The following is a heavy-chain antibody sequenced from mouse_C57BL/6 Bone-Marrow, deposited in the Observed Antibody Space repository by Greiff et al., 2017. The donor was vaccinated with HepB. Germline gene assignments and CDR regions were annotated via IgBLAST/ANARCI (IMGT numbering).Heavy chain of an antibody. CDR3: TKVLAAFDV. Sequence: EVQLMESGEGLVKPGGSLKLSCAASGFTFSSYAMSWVRQTPEKRLEWVAYISSGGDYIYYADTVKGRFTISRDNARNTLYLQMSSLKSGDTAMYYCTKVLAAFDVWGTGTTVTVSS. CDR2: ISSGGDYI. J-gene: IGHJ1*03. D-gene: IGHD1-3*01. V-gene: IGHV5-9-1*02. CDR1: GFTFSSYA.